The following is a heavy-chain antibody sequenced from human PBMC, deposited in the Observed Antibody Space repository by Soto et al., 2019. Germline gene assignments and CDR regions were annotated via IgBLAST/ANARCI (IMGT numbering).Heavy chain of an antibody. CDR1: GASINSGDYY. CDR3: AGFSEVADTEINWFDP. CDR2: IYYSGST. J-gene: IGHJ5*02. D-gene: IGHD2-15*01. V-gene: IGHV4-30-4*01. Sequence: PSETLSLTCTVSGASINSGDYYWSWIRQPPGKGLEWIGYIYYSGSTYYNPSLKSRVTISVDTSKNQFSLKLSSVTAADTAVYYCAGFSEVADTEINWFDPWGQGTLVTVSS.